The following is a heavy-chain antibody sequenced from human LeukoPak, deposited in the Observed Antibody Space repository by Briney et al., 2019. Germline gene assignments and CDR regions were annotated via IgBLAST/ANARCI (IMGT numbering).Heavy chain of an antibody. D-gene: IGHD6-19*01. V-gene: IGHV3-30*02. J-gene: IGHJ4*02. Sequence: GGSLRLSCAASGFTFSSYGMHWVRPAPGKGLEWAAFIRYDGSNKYYADSVKGRFTISRDNSKNTLYLQMNSLRAEDTAVYYCAKDRRGIAVAGFDYWGQGTLVTVSS. CDR3: AKDRRGIAVAGFDY. CDR1: GFTFSSYG. CDR2: IRYDGSNK.